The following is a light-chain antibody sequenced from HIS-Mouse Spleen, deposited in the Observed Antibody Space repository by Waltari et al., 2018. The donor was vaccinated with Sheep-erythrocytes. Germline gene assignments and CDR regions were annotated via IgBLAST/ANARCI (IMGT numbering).Light chain of an antibody. Sequence: DIQMTQSPSSLSASVGDRVTITSQASQDISNYLNWYQQKPGKAPKPLIYDASNLETGVPSRFSGSGSGTDFTFTISSLQPEDIATYYCQQYDNLPLTFGGGTKVEIK. V-gene: IGKV1-33*01. CDR1: QDISNY. CDR3: QQYDNLPLT. CDR2: DAS. J-gene: IGKJ4*01.